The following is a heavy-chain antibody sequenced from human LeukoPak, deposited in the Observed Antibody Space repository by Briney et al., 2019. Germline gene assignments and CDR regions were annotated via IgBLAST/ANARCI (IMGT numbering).Heavy chain of an antibody. D-gene: IGHD6-13*01. Sequence: PGGSLRLSCAASGFTFSSYAMHWVRQAPGKGLEYVSAISSNGGSTYYANSVKGRFTISRDNSKNTLYLQMGSLRAEDMAVYYCARDPGIAAAGTSYYYYGMDVWGQGTTVTVSS. CDR2: ISSNGGST. V-gene: IGHV3-64*01. J-gene: IGHJ6*02. CDR1: GFTFSSYA. CDR3: ARDPGIAAAGTSYYYYGMDV.